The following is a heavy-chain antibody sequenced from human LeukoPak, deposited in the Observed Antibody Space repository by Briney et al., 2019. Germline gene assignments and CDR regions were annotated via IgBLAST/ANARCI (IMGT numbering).Heavy chain of an antibody. V-gene: IGHV3-48*01. CDR2: ISSSSSTI. CDR3: ATWGSGVVVIKGPDY. J-gene: IGHJ4*02. CDR1: GFTFSSYS. Sequence: GGSLRLSCAASGFTFSSYSMNWVRQAPGKGLEWVSYISSSSSTIYYADSVKGRFTISRDNSKNTLYLQMNSLRAEDTAVYYCATWGSGVVVIKGPDYWGQGTLVTVSS. D-gene: IGHD3-22*01.